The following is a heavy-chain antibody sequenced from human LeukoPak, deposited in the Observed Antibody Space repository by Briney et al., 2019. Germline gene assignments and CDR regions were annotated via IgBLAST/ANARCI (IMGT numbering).Heavy chain of an antibody. CDR3: ASSGPCFTVTTHYYYYMDV. V-gene: IGHV4-31*03. CDR1: GGSISSGGYY. Sequence: SQTLSLTCTVSGGSISSGGYYWSWIRQHPGKGLEWIGYIYYSGSTYYNPSLKSRVTISVDTSKNQFSLKLSSVTAADTAVYYCASSGPCFTVTTHYYYYMDVWGKGTTVTVSS. J-gene: IGHJ6*03. CDR2: IYYSGST. D-gene: IGHD4-17*01.